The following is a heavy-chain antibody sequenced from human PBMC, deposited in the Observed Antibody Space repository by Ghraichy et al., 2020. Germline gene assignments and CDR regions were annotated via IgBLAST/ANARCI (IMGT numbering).Heavy chain of an antibody. Sequence: ASVKVSCKASGYTFTSYDINWVRQATGQGLEWMGWMNPNSGNTGYAQKFQGRVTMTRNTSISTAYMELSSLRSEDTAVYYCALIPIVVVPAATPAFDIWGQGTMVTVSS. CDR3: ALIPIVVVPAATPAFDI. CDR2: MNPNSGNT. D-gene: IGHD2-2*01. J-gene: IGHJ3*02. V-gene: IGHV1-8*01. CDR1: GYTFTSYD.